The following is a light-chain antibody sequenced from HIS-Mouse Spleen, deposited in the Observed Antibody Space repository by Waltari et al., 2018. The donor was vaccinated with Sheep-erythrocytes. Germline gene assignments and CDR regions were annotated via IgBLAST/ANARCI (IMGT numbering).Light chain of an antibody. CDR3: QQRSNWYT. V-gene: IGKV3-11*01. Sequence: EIVLTQSPATLSLSPGERATLPCRASQSVSSYLAWYQQKPGQAPRLLIYDASNGATGIPARFSGSGSGTDFTLTISSLEPEDFAVYYCQQRSNWYTFGQGTKLEIK. CDR1: QSVSSY. J-gene: IGKJ2*01. CDR2: DAS.